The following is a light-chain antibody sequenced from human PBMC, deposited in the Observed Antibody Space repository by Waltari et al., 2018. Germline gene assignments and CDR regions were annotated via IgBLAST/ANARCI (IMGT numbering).Light chain of an antibody. CDR1: QSVSSSY. V-gene: IGKV3-20*01. Sequence: EIVLTQSPGTLSLSPGERATLSCRASQSVSSSYLAWNQQKPGQAPRLLIYGASSRATGIPDRFSGSGSGTDFTLTISRLEPEDFAVYYCQQYGSSPPRTFGQGTKLEIK. J-gene: IGKJ2*01. CDR2: GAS. CDR3: QQYGSSPPRT.